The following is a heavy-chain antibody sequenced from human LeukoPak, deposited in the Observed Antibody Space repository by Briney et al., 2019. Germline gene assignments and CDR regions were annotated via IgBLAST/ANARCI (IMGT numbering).Heavy chain of an antibody. Sequence: GESLKISCQGSGYSFTSYWIGWVRQMPGKGLEWMGIIYPGDSDTRYSPSFQGQITISADKSISTAYLQWSSLKASDTAMYYCARQTVAGPNYYYGMDVWGQGTTVTVSS. D-gene: IGHD6-19*01. V-gene: IGHV5-51*01. CDR3: ARQTVAGPNYYYGMDV. CDR1: GYSFTSYW. J-gene: IGHJ6*02. CDR2: IYPGDSDT.